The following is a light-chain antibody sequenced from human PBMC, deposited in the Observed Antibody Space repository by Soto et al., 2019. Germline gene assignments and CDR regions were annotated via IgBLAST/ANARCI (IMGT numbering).Light chain of an antibody. J-gene: IGKJ1*01. Sequence: EIVLTHSPATLSLSPGEGATLSCRASQSVSTYLAWYQQKPGQAPRLLIFEASKRATGIPDRFSGSGSGTDFTLIISRLEPEDFAMYYCQQYGSSPRTFGQGTKVDIK. V-gene: IGKV3-20*01. CDR3: QQYGSSPRT. CDR1: QSVSTY. CDR2: EAS.